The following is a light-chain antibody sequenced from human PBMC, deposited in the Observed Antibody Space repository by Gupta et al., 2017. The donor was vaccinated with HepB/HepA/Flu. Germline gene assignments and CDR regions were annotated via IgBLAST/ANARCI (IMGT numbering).Light chain of an antibody. V-gene: IGKV1-9*01. J-gene: IGKJ5*01. CDR2: GAS. CDR3: QQLHSYPIT. CDR1: KGISHG. Sequence: DIQLTQSPSLLSASVGERVTIPCRASKGISHGLAWYQQKSGKAPRLLIYGASTWQSGVPSRFSGSGYGTEFTLTISIRQPEDFATYYCQQLHSYPITFGLGSRLEI.